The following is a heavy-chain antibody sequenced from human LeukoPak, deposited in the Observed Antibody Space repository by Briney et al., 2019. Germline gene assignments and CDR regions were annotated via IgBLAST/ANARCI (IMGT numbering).Heavy chain of an antibody. V-gene: IGHV4-61*02. CDR3: ARDLVPITIFGVVSSWGPGGWFDP. D-gene: IGHD3-3*01. CDR2: IYTSGST. CDR1: GGSISSGSYY. Sequence: SETLSLTCTVSGGSISSGSYYWSWIRQPAGKGLEWIGRIYTSGSTNYNPSLKSRVTISVDTSKNQFSLKLSSVTAADTAVYYCARDLVPITIFGVVSSWGPGGWFDPWGQGTLVTVSS. J-gene: IGHJ5*02.